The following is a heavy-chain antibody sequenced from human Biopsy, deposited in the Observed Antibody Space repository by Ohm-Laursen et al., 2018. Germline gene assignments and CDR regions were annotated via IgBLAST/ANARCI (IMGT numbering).Heavy chain of an antibody. CDR2: IIPIFATP. CDR1: GGTFNSYT. CDR3: ARGGGYNWNNGWFDP. Sequence: SVKVSCKTSGGTFNSYTINWVRQAPGRGLEWMGGIIPIFATPDYAQKFQGRVTITADEFMSTAYMELSSLRSEDTAVYYCARGGGYNWNNGWFDPWGQGTLVTVSS. D-gene: IGHD1/OR15-1a*01. V-gene: IGHV1-69*13. J-gene: IGHJ5*02.